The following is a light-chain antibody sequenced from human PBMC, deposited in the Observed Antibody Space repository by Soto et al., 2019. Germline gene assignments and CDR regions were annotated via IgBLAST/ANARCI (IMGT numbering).Light chain of an antibody. CDR2: AAS. V-gene: IGKV1-39*01. Sequence: DIQMTQSPSSLSASVGDRVTITCRASQSISSYLNWYQQKPWKAPKLLIYAASSLQSEVPSRFSGSGSGTDFTLTISSLQPEDFATYDCQQSYSTPPTFGGGTKVEIK. J-gene: IGKJ4*01. CDR3: QQSYSTPPT. CDR1: QSISSY.